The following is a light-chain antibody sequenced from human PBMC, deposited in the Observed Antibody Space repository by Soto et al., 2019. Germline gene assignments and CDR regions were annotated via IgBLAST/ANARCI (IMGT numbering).Light chain of an antibody. CDR1: QSVASSY. V-gene: IGKV3-20*01. Sequence: EIVLTQSPGTLSLSPGEGATLSCRASQSVASSYLAWYQQKPGQAPRLLIYGASNRATGIPDRFSGGGSGTDFTLTISRLEPEDFAVYYCQQYGSSSYTFGQGTKLEFK. J-gene: IGKJ2*01. CDR2: GAS. CDR3: QQYGSSSYT.